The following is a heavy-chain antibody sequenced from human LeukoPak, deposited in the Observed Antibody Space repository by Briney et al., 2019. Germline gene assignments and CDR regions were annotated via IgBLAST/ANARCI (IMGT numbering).Heavy chain of an antibody. CDR1: GFTFSSYA. CDR3: ARHFGT. J-gene: IGHJ4*02. D-gene: IGHD3/OR15-3a*01. V-gene: IGHV4-34*01. Sequence: GSLRLSCAASGFTFSSYAMSWVRQPPGKGLEWIGEINHSGSTNYNPSLKSRVTISVDTSKNQFSLKLRSVTAADTAVYYCARHFGTWGQGTLVTVSS. CDR2: INHSGST.